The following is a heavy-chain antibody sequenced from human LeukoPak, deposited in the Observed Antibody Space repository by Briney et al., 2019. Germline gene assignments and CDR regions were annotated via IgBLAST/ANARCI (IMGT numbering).Heavy chain of an antibody. CDR3: VRGISSWLVDNFDY. D-gene: IGHD6-13*01. J-gene: IGHJ4*02. V-gene: IGHV3-23*01. CDR2: ISGSGGST. CDR1: GFTFSSYA. Sequence: PGGSLRLSCAASGFTFSSYAMSWVRQAPGKGLEWVSAISGSGGSTYYADSVKGRFTISRDNSKNTLYLQMSSLRPEDTAVYYCVRGISSWLVDNFDYWGQGTLVTVSS.